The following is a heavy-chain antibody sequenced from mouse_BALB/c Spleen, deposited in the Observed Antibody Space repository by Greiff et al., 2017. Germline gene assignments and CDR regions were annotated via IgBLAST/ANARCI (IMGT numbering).Heavy chain of an antibody. J-gene: IGHJ4*01. Sequence: VKLVASGGCLVQPGGSRKLSCAASGFNFSSCGMHWVRQAPEQGLEWVAYISSGSSNIYYADTVKGRCTISRDHPKNTVFLHMTCLWSEDTAMYCCARYGAYSMDCWGQGTSVTVSS. CDR1: GFNFSSCG. D-gene: IGHD1-1*01. CDR2: ISSGSSNI. CDR3: ARYGAYSMDC. V-gene: IGHV5-17*02.